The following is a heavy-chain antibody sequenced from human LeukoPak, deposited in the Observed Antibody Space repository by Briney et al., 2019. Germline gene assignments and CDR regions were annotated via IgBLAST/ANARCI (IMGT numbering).Heavy chain of an antibody. Sequence: PSETLSLTCTISGGSISSYYWSWIRQTPGKGLKWIGYIYHSGSTNYNPSLKSRVTILEDTSKNQFSLKLSSVTAADTAVYYCARCLSGSYYDYWGQGSLVTVSS. V-gene: IGHV4-59*01. CDR3: ARCLSGSYYDY. CDR2: IYHSGST. D-gene: IGHD1-26*01. J-gene: IGHJ4*02. CDR1: GGSISSYY.